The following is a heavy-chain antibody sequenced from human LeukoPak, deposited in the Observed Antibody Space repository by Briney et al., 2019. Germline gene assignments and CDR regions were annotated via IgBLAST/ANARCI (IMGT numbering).Heavy chain of an antibody. Sequence: SETLSLTCAVYGGSFSGYYWSWIRQPPGKGLEWIGEINHSGSTNQNPSLKSRLTMSVDTSKNQFSLKMRSVTAADTAIYYCARSEINDYMRFWGQGILVTVSS. CDR3: ARSEINDYMRF. J-gene: IGHJ4*02. V-gene: IGHV4-34*01. CDR2: INHSGST. D-gene: IGHD4-11*01. CDR1: GGSFSGYY.